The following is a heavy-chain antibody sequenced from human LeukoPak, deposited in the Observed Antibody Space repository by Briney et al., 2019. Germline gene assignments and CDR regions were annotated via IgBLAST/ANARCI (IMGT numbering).Heavy chain of an antibody. CDR3: AKGYFVGWAGYYSGFDY. D-gene: IGHD3/OR15-3a*01. CDR2: IRTSGTNT. CDR1: GFTFSSFS. V-gene: IGHV3-48*04. Sequence: GGSLRLSCAASGFTFSSFSMNWVRQAPGKGLEGVSYIRTSGTNTDYTGSVKGRFTISRDNAKNSLYLQMNSLRAEDTAVYYCAKGYFVGWAGYYSGFDYWGQGTLVTVSS. J-gene: IGHJ4*02.